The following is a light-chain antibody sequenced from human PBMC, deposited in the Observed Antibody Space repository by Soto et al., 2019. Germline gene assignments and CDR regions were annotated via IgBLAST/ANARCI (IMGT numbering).Light chain of an antibody. J-gene: IGKJ5*01. V-gene: IGKV3D-15*01. Sequence: EIVMTQSPATLSVSPGERATLSCMASQSVSRNLAWYQQKPGQAPRLLIYDASTRATGTPARFSGSGSGTKFTLSISSLQSEDFAVYYCQQYNNWPITFGQGTRLGIK. CDR2: DAS. CDR3: QQYNNWPIT. CDR1: QSVSRN.